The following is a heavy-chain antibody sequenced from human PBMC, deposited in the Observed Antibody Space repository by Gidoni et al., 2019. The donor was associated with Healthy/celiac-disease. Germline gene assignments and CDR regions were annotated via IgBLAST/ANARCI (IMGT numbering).Heavy chain of an antibody. CDR3: AKADCSGGSCYSIDY. J-gene: IGHJ4*02. CDR1: GFTFDDYA. Sequence: EVQLVESGGGLVQPGRSLRRSCAASGFTFDDYAMHWGRQAPGKGLEWVSGISWNSGSIGYADSVKGRFTISRDNAKNSLYLQMNSLRAEDTALYYCAKADCSGGSCYSIDYWGQGTLVTVSS. D-gene: IGHD2-15*01. CDR2: ISWNSGSI. V-gene: IGHV3-9*01.